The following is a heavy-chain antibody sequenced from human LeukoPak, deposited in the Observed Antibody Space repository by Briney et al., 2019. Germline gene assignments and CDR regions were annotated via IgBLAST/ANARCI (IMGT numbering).Heavy chain of an antibody. CDR1: GGTFSSYA. CDR2: IIPIFGTA. CDR3: ARDRISPRTGDNPYYFDY. J-gene: IGHJ4*02. V-gene: IGHV1-69*05. Sequence: SVKVSCKASGGTFSSYAISWVRQAPGQGLEWMGRIIPIFGTANYAQKFQGRVTITTDESTSTAYMELSSLRSEDPAVYYCARDRISPRTGDNPYYFDYWGQGTLVTVSS. D-gene: IGHD7-27*01.